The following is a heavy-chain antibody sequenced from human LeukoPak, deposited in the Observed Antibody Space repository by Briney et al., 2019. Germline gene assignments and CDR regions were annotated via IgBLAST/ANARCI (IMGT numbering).Heavy chain of an antibody. CDR2: IWYDGNNK. CDR1: GFTFSSYG. Sequence: GGSLRLSCAASGFTFSSYGMHWVRQAPGKGLEWVAVIWYDGNNKYYAESVKGRFTISRDNSKNTLYLQMNNLGAEDTAVYYCASRNYYDSSGYYYYYFDYWGQGILVTVSS. J-gene: IGHJ4*02. CDR3: ASRNYYDSSGYYYYYFDY. V-gene: IGHV3-33*08. D-gene: IGHD3-22*01.